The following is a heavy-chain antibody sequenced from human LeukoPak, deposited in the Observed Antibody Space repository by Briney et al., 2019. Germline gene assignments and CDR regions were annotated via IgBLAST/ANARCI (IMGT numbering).Heavy chain of an antibody. J-gene: IGHJ4*02. V-gene: IGHV4-61*02. CDR3: ARGNQIVVHFDY. D-gene: IGHD2-15*01. Sequence: PSETLSLTCAVSGGSISSGSYYWSWIRQPAGEGLEWIGRIYTSGSTNYNPSLKSRVSISVDTSKNQFSLKLSSVTAADTAVYYCARGNQIVVHFDYWGQGTLVTVSS. CDR1: GGSISSGSYY. CDR2: IYTSGST.